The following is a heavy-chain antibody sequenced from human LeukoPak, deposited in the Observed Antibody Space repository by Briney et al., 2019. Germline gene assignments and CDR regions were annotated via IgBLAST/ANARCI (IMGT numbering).Heavy chain of an antibody. CDR2: IRYDGSNK. V-gene: IGHV3-30*02. Sequence: PGGSLRLSCAASGFTFSSYGMHWVRQAPGKGLEWVAFIRYDGSNKYYADSVKGRFTISRDNSKNTLYLQMNSLRAEDTAVYYCAKVGPPLLKAQNKYCSSTSCYLVAEPYWGQGTLVTVSS. CDR3: AKVGPPLLKAQNKYCSSTSCYLVAEPY. CDR1: GFTFSSYG. D-gene: IGHD2-2*01. J-gene: IGHJ4*02.